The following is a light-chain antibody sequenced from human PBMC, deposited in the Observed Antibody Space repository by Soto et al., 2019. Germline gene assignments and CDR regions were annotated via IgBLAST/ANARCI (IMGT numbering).Light chain of an antibody. CDR1: DSNIGAGSD. CDR2: ENS. CDR3: QSYDSSLSVWM. V-gene: IGLV1-40*01. Sequence: QSVLTQPPSVSGAPGQRVTISCAGSDSNIGAGSDVHWYQHLPGTAPKLLIYENSNRPSGGPDRFSGSKSGTSGSLDITGLHAEDEADYYCQSYDSSLSVWMFGGGTKLTVL. J-gene: IGLJ3*02.